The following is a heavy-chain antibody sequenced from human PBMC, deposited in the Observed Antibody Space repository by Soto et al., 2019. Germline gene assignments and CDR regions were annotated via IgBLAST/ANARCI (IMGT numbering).Heavy chain of an antibody. J-gene: IGHJ4*02. V-gene: IGHV3-30*03. CDR1: GFTFSSYG. D-gene: IGHD6-19*01. CDR2: ISYDGSNK. Sequence: PGGSLRLSCAASGFTFSSYGMHWVRQAPGKGLEWVAVISYDGSNKYYADSVKGRFTISRDNSKNTLYLQMNSLRAEDTAVYYCAREGEPYSRGCRKCGAYDFWGQGNLVTVSS. CDR3: AREGEPYSRGCRKCGAYDF.